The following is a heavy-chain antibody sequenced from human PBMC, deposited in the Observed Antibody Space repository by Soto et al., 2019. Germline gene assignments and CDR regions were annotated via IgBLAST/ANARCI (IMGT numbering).Heavy chain of an antibody. D-gene: IGHD3-10*02. J-gene: IGHJ6*02. Sequence: EVQLVESGGGLVKPGGSLRLSCAASGFTFSSYSMNWVRQAPGKGLEWVSSISSSSSYIYYADSVKGRFTISRDNAKNSLYLQMNSLRAEDTAVYYCARDGSPLSMLSFMDVWGQGTTVTVSS. CDR1: GFTFSSYS. CDR2: ISSSSSYI. CDR3: ARDGSPLSMLSFMDV. V-gene: IGHV3-21*01.